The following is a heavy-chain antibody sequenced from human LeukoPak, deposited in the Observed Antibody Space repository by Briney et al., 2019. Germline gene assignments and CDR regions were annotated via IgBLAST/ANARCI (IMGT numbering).Heavy chain of an antibody. CDR1: GGSISSGGYS. V-gene: IGHV4-31*03. CDR2: IYYSGST. D-gene: IGHD5-12*01. Sequence: SETLSLTCTVSGGSISSGGYSWSWIRQHPGKGLEWIGYIYYSGSTYYNPSLKSRVTISVDTSKNQFSLKLSSVTAADTAVYYCARDVDGGPLDYWGQGTLVTVSS. J-gene: IGHJ4*02. CDR3: ARDVDGGPLDY.